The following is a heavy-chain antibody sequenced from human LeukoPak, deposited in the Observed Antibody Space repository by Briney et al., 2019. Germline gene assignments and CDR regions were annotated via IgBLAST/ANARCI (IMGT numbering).Heavy chain of an antibody. V-gene: IGHV3-74*01. D-gene: IGHD6-13*01. J-gene: IGHJ6*02. CDR3: AREIAAPPYYYYGMDV. CDR2: INSDGSST. Sequence: GGSLRLSCAASGFTFSSYWMHWVRQAPGKGLVWVSRINSDGSSTSYADSVKGRFTIFRDNAKNTLYLQMNSLRAEDTAVYYCAREIAAPPYYYYGMDVWGQGTTVTVSS. CDR1: GFTFSSYW.